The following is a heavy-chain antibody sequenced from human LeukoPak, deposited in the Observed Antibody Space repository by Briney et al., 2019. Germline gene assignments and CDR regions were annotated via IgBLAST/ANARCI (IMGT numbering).Heavy chain of an antibody. CDR1: GFTFSSHS. Sequence: GGSLRLSCAASGFTFSSHSLMWVRQAPGKGLEWVSSISPDSGYIYYADSVKGRFTISRDNAENSLFLQMTSLGAEDTAVYYCAPFSAVTHYYFDYWGQGTLVTVSS. CDR2: ISPDSGYI. J-gene: IGHJ4*02. CDR3: APFSAVTHYYFDY. D-gene: IGHD6-13*01. V-gene: IGHV3-21*01.